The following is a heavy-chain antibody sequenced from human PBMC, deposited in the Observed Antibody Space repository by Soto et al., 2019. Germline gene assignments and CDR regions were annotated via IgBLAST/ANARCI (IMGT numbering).Heavy chain of an antibody. Sequence: SETLSLTCTVSGGSISSSSYYWGWIRQPPGKWLEWIGSIYYSGSTYYNPSLKSRVTISVDTSKNQFSLKLSSVTAADTAVYYCARLWAGTVDYFDYWGQGTLVTVSS. J-gene: IGHJ4*02. CDR2: IYYSGST. V-gene: IGHV4-39*01. D-gene: IGHD6-19*01. CDR3: ARLWAGTVDYFDY. CDR1: GGSISSSSYY.